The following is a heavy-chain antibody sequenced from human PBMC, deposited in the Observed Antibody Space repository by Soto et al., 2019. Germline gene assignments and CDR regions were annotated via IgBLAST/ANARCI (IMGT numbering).Heavy chain of an antibody. V-gene: IGHV3-48*02. CDR2: ISSIGTAI. Sequence: GGSLRLSCAVSGFTFSSYSMNWVRQAPGKGLEWVSYISSIGTAIYSADFVKGRFTISRYNAKNSLYLQMNSLRDEDTAVYYCVRDIMPRLGFYQCGMDVWGQGTTVTVSS. D-gene: IGHD3-3*02. CDR1: GFTFSSYS. J-gene: IGHJ6*02. CDR3: VRDIMPRLGFYQCGMDV.